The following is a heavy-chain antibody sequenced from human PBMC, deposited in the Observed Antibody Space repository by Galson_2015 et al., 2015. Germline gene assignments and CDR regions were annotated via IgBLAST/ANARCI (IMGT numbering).Heavy chain of an antibody. J-gene: IGHJ3*02. CDR1: GFTFSSYW. Sequence: SLRLSCAASGFTFSSYWMHWVRQAPGKGLVWVSRINSDGSSTSYADSVKGRFTISRDNAKNTLYLQMNSLRAEDTAVYYCARESGWYLGYAFDIWGQGTMVTVSS. CDR2: INSDGSST. D-gene: IGHD6-19*01. CDR3: ARESGWYLGYAFDI. V-gene: IGHV3-74*01.